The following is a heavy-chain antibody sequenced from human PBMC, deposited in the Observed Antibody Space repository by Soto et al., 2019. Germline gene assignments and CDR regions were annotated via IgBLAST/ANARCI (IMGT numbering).Heavy chain of an antibody. D-gene: IGHD6-13*01. V-gene: IGHV4-59*01. Sequence: QVQLQESGPGLVKPSETLSLTCTVSGGSISSYYWSWIRQPPGKGLEWIGYIYYSGSTNYNPSLKSRVTISVDTSKNQFSLKLSSLIAADTAVSYCARAAGTWNWFDPWGQGTLVTVSS. CDR1: GGSISSYY. CDR2: IYYSGST. J-gene: IGHJ5*02. CDR3: ARAAGTWNWFDP.